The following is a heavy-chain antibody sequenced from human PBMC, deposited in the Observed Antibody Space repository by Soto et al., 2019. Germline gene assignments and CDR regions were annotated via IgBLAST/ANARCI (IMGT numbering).Heavy chain of an antibody. CDR3: TRDAPRESSGRVWFDP. V-gene: IGHV3-21*01. J-gene: IGHJ5*02. Sequence: GGSLRLSCAASGFTFRSFTMNWVRQAPGKGLGWVSTISSNSAYIYYTDALRGRFTISRDNAKDSLHLQMNSLRAEDTAVYYCTRDAPRESSGRVWFDPWGPGTLVTVSS. D-gene: IGHD6-25*01. CDR1: GFTFRSFT. CDR2: ISSNSAYI.